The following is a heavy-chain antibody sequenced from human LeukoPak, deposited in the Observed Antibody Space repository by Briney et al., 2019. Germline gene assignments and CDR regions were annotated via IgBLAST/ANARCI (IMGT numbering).Heavy chain of an antibody. CDR1: GFTFSSYS. J-gene: IGHJ3*02. CDR2: ISSSSSYI. D-gene: IGHD1-7*01. CDR3: ARDQLELRAFDI. V-gene: IGHV3-21*01. Sequence: GGSLRLSCAASGFTFSSYSMNWVRQAPGKGLEWVSSISSSSSYIYYADSVKGRFTISRDNAKNSLYPQMNSLRAEDTAVYYCARDQLELRAFDIWGQGTMVTVSS.